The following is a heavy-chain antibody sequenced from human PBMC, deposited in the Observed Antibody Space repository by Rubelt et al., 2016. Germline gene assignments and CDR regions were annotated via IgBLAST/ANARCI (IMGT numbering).Heavy chain of an antibody. J-gene: IGHJ4*02. CDR1: GGSISSYH. CDR3: ARGKTVAEY. D-gene: IGHD6-19*01. Sequence: QVQLQESGPGLVKPSETLSLTCTVSGGSISSYHWSWIRQPPGKGLEWIGYIYYSGSANYNPSLKSRVNISLDTSKNQFSLKLNSVTAADTAVYYCARGKTVAEYWGQGTLITVSS. V-gene: IGHV4-59*13. CDR2: IYYSGSA.